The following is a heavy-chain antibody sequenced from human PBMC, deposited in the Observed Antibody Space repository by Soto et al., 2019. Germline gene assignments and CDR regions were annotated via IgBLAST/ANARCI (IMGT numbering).Heavy chain of an antibody. Sequence: QVQLVQSGAEVKKPGASVKVSCKASGYTFNNYGISWVRQAPGQGLEWMGWIGPYNGNTDHAQNFQGRVTMTTDTSTTTAYMELRSLRSDDTALYYCARCYCSVGSCYTCWHFDLWGSGTLVTVSS. CDR2: IGPYNGNT. V-gene: IGHV1-18*01. D-gene: IGHD2-15*01. CDR1: GYTFNNYG. J-gene: IGHJ2*01. CDR3: ARCYCSVGSCYTCWHFDL.